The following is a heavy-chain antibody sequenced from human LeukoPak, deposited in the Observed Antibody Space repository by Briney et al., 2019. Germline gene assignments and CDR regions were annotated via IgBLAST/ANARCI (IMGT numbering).Heavy chain of an antibody. J-gene: IGHJ6*02. Sequence: GGSLRLFCAASGFTFSSYSMNWVRQAPGKGLEGVSSISSSSSNIYYADSVKGRFTISRDNAKNSLYLQMNSLRAEDTAVYYCARDRDNGMDVWGQGTTVTVSS. CDR1: GFTFSSYS. V-gene: IGHV3-21*01. CDR3: ARDRDNGMDV. CDR2: ISSSSSNI.